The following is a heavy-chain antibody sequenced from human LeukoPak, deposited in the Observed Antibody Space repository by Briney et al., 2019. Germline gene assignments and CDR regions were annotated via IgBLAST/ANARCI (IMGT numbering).Heavy chain of an antibody. J-gene: IGHJ3*02. CDR2: IYSGGST. D-gene: IGHD6-19*01. CDR3: ARDSSGWYLDAFDI. CDR1: GLTVSSNY. V-gene: IGHV3-53*01. Sequence: QPEGSLRLSCAASGLTVSSNYMSWVRQAPGKGLEWVSVIYSGGSTYYADSVKGRFTISRDNSKNTLYLQMNSLRAEDTAVYYCARDSSGWYLDAFDIWGQGTMVTVSS.